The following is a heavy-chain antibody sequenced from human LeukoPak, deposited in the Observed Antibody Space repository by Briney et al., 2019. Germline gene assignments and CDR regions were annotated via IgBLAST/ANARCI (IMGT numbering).Heavy chain of an antibody. V-gene: IGHV4-59*01. J-gene: IGHJ4*02. D-gene: IGHD4-23*01. CDR1: GGSISSCY. CDR2: IYYSGSI. Sequence: PSETLSLTCTVSGGSISSCYWSWIRQPPGKGLEWIGYIYYSGSINYNPSLKSRVTISVDTSKNQFSLKLSSVTAADTAVYYCAGSVVTGNGNLFGYWGQGTLVTVSS. CDR3: AGSVVTGNGNLFGY.